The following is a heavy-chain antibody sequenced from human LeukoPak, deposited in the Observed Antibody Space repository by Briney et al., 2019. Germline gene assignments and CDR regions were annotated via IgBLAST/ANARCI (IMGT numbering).Heavy chain of an antibody. Sequence: SETLSLTCAVYGGSFSGYYWSWIRQPPGKGLEWIGEINHSGSTNYNPSLKSRVTISVDTSKNQFSLKLSSVTAADTAVYYCARGLNSPWGYCSSTSCYILDYWGRGTLVTVSS. V-gene: IGHV4-34*01. CDR1: GGSFSGYY. CDR2: INHSGST. CDR3: ARGLNSPWGYCSSTSCYILDY. D-gene: IGHD2-2*02. J-gene: IGHJ4*02.